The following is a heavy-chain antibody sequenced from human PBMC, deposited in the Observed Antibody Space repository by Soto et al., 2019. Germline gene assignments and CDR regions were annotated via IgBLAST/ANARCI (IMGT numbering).Heavy chain of an antibody. J-gene: IGHJ4*02. V-gene: IGHV3-33*01. CDR3: ARGSAIQLWPYYFDY. CDR2: IWYDGSNK. CDR1: GFTFSSYG. Sequence: PGGSLRLSCAASGFTFSSYGVLWVRQAPGKGLEWVAVIWYDGSNKYYADSVKGRFTISRDNSKNTLYLQMNSLRAEDTAVYYCARGSAIQLWPYYFDYWGQGT. D-gene: IGHD5-18*01.